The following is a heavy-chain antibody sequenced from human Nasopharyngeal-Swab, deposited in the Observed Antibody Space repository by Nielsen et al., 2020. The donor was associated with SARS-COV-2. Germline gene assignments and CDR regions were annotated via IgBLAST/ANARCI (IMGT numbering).Heavy chain of an antibody. CDR2: ISAYNGNT. D-gene: IGHD3-10*01. CDR1: GYTFTSYG. V-gene: IGHV1-18*01. Sequence: ASVKVSCKASGYTFTSYGISWVRQAPGQGLEWMGWISAYNGNTNYAQKLQGRVTMTTDTSTSTAYMELRSLRSDDTAVYYCARYYYGSGGYYEYYMDVWGKGTTVTVSS. CDR3: ARYYYGSGGYYEYYMDV. J-gene: IGHJ6*03.